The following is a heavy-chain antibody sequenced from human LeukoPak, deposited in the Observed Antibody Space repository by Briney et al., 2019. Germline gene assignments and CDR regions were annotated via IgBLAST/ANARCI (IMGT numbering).Heavy chain of an antibody. CDR2: ISSSSSYI. CDR1: GFTVSSNY. J-gene: IGHJ4*02. Sequence: PEGSLRLSCAASGFTVSSNYMSWVRQAPGKGLEWVSSISSSSSYIYYADSVKGRFTISRDNAKNSLYLQMNSLRAEDTAVYYCARAYCSSTSCYSWGQGTLVTVSS. D-gene: IGHD2-2*02. CDR3: ARAYCSSTSCYS. V-gene: IGHV3-21*01.